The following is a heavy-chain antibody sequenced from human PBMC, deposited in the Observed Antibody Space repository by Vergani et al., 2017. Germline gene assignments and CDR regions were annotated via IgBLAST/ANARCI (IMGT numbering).Heavy chain of an antibody. CDR3: ARLSRANYYYXMDV. V-gene: IGHV4-30-2*01. CDR1: GGSISSGGYS. J-gene: IGHJ6*03. D-gene: IGHD1-26*01. CDR2: IYHSGST. Sequence: QLQLQESGSGLVKPSQTLSLTCAVSGGSISSGGYSWSWIRQPPGKGLEWIGYIYHSGSTYYNPALKSRVTISVDRSKNQFSLKLSSVTAADTAVYYCARLSRANYYYXMDVWGKGTTVTVSS.